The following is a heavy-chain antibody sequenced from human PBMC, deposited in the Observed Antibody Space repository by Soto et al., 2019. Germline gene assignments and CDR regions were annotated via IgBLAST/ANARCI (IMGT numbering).Heavy chain of an antibody. J-gene: IGHJ4*01. Sequence: ASVNSSCKVSGYTPTELSMHWVRQAPVKGLEWMGGFDPGDGETIYAQKFQGRVTMTEDTSTDTAYMELSSLRSEDTAIYYCARDSGYGSQSSVNHYLDYWGHGTLVTVSS. CDR1: GYTPTELS. V-gene: IGHV1-24*01. CDR2: FDPGDGET. D-gene: IGHD3-10*01. CDR3: ARDSGYGSQSSVNHYLDY.